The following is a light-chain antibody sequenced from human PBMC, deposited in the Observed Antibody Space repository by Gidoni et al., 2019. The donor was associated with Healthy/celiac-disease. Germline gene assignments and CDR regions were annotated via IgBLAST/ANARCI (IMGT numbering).Light chain of an antibody. CDR2: DAS. CDR3: QQRSNWPLT. CDR1: QSVSSY. V-gene: IGKV3-11*01. J-gene: IGKJ4*01. Sequence: EIVLTQSPATLSLSPGERATLSCRASQSVSSYLAWYQQKPGQAPRLLIYDASNRATGIPARFSGSGSGTDFTLTISRLEPEDFAVYYCQQRSNWPLTFGGWTKVEIK.